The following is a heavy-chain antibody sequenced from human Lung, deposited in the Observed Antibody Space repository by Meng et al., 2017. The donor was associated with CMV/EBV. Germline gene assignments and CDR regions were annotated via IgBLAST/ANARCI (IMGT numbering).Heavy chain of an antibody. CDR3: ARDGGARSFDN. V-gene: IGHV4-39*07. CDR2: FFYTGTS. Sequence: LQLQEWGRRLVKPSGPRNLICQVSGDYMSNSGNSYWGWLRQRTGKGLEWIATFFYTGTSYYNPSFGSRVTISGDNSKNEFSLRLRSVNAADTAVYFCARDGGARSFDNWGQGILVTVSS. D-gene: IGHD2-15*01. J-gene: IGHJ4*02. CDR1: GDYMSNSGNSY.